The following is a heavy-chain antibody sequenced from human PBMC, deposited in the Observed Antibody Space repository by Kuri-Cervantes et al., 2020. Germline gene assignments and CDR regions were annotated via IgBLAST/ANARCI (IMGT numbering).Heavy chain of an antibody. CDR2: IWYDGTKK. CDR3: ATEVRSTLDY. CDR1: GFSFSSCG. Sequence: GESLKISCVGSGFSFSSCGMHWVRQAPGKGLEWVALIWYDGTKKYYADSVKGRFIISRDNDKNSLFLQMDSLRAEDTAIYYCATEVRSTLDYWGQGTLVTVSS. V-gene: IGHV3-33*08. J-gene: IGHJ4*02. D-gene: IGHD5/OR15-5a*01.